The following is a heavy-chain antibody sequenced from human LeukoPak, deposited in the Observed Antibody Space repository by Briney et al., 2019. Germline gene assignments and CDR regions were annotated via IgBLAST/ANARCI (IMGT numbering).Heavy chain of an antibody. CDR3: ARDQGRDGYNQGIDY. V-gene: IGHV3-23*01. Sequence: PGGSLRLSCAASGFTFSSNAMSWVRQAPGKGLEWVSAISGSGGSTYYADSVKGRFTISRDNSKNTLYLQMNSLRAEDTAVYYCARDQGRDGYNQGIDYWGQGTLVTVSS. CDR2: ISGSGGST. CDR1: GFTFSSNA. J-gene: IGHJ4*02. D-gene: IGHD5-24*01.